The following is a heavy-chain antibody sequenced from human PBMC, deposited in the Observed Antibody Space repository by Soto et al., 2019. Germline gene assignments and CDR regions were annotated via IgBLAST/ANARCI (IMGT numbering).Heavy chain of an antibody. D-gene: IGHD2-2*01. CDR1: GGSVSSGSYY. J-gene: IGHJ5*02. CDR2: IYYSGST. CDR3: ARDRPPAAMSAGWFDP. V-gene: IGHV4-61*01. Sequence: SETLSLTCTVSGGSVSSGSYYWSWIRQPPGKGLEWIGYIYYSGSTNYNPSLKSRVTISVDTSKNQFSLKLSSVTAADTAVYYCARDRPPAAMSAGWFDPWGQGTLVTVSS.